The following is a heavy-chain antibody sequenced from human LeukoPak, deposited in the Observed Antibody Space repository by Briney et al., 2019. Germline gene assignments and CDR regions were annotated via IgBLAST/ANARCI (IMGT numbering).Heavy chain of an antibody. D-gene: IGHD2-2*01. Sequence: SETLSLTCTVSGGSIITGGYYWSWIRQAAGKRLEWIERIYASGSTNYNPSLKSRVTISVDRSKNQFSLNLSSVTAADTAVYYCARDSGYCSSTSCLDFDYWGQGTLVTVSS. CDR2: IYASGST. CDR3: ARDSGYCSSTSCLDFDY. CDR1: GGSIITGGYY. V-gene: IGHV4-61*02. J-gene: IGHJ4*02.